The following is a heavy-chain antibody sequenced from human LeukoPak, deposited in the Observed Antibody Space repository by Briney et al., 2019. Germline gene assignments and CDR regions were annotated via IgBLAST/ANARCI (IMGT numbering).Heavy chain of an antibody. V-gene: IGHV3-13*01. CDR2: IGTAGDT. Sequence: GGSLRLSCAASGFTFSDYDMHWVRQATGKGLEWVSAIGTAGDTYYTGSVKGRFTISRENAKNSLYLQMNSLRAGDTAVYYCARGAKERVGGLYYFDYWGQGTLVTVSS. J-gene: IGHJ4*02. CDR3: ARGAKERVGGLYYFDY. D-gene: IGHD1-1*01. CDR1: GFTFSDYD.